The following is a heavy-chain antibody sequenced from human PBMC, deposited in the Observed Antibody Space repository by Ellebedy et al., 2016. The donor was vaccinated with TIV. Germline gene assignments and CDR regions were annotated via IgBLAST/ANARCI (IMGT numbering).Heavy chain of an antibody. CDR1: GGSISSGGYY. CDR3: ARAYSSSSDY. V-gene: IGHV4-39*07. D-gene: IGHD6-6*01. J-gene: IGHJ4*02. CDR2: INHSGST. Sequence: SETLSLXXTVSGGSISSGGYYWSWIRQHPGKGLEWIGEINHSGSTNYNPSLKSRVTISVDTSKNQFSLKLSSVTAADTAVYYCARAYSSSSDYWGQGTLVTVSS.